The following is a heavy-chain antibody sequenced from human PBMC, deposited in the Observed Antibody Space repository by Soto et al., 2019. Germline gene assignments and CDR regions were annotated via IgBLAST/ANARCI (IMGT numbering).Heavy chain of an antibody. CDR2: IWYDGSNK. CDR1: GFTFSSYG. Sequence: QVQLVESGGGVVQPGRSLRLSCAASGFTFSSYGMHWVRQAPGKGLEWVAVIWYDGSNKYYADSVKGRFTISRDNSKNTLYLQMNSLRDEDTAVYYCARDDYGSGREAYDYWGQGTLVTVSS. V-gene: IGHV3-33*01. CDR3: ARDDYGSGREAYDY. D-gene: IGHD3-10*01. J-gene: IGHJ4*02.